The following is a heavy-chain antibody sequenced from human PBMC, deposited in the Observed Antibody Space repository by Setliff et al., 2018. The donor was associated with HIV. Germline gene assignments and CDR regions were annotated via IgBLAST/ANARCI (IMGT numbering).Heavy chain of an antibody. J-gene: IGHJ3*02. CDR2: IYTSGST. V-gene: IGHV4-61*05. Sequence: PSETLSLTCTVSGGSISSSSYYWGWIRQPPGKGLEWIGSIYTSGSTNYNPSLKSRLTISLDTKNQFSLKLSSVTAADTAVYYCAREDIAVASAFDIWGQGTMVTVSS. D-gene: IGHD6-19*01. CDR3: AREDIAVASAFDI. CDR1: GGSISSSSYY.